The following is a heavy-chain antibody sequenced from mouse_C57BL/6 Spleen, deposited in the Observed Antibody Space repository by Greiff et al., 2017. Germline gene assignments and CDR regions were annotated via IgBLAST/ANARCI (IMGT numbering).Heavy chain of an antibody. J-gene: IGHJ4*01. CDR3: ARGGYLRGYYAMDY. D-gene: IGHD1-1*01. CDR2: INPNNGGT. CDR1: GYTFTDYY. V-gene: IGHV1-26*01. Sequence: EVQLQQSGPELVKPGASVKISCKASGYTFTDYYMNWVKQSHGKSLEWIGDINPNNGGTSYNQKFKGKATLTVDKSSSTAYMELRSLTSEDSAVYYCARGGYLRGYYAMDYWGQGTSVTVSS.